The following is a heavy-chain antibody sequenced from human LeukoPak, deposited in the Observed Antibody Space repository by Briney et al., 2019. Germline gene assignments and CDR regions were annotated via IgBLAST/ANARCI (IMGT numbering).Heavy chain of an antibody. Sequence: SETLSLTCTVSGGSISSYYWSWIRQPPGKGLERIGYIYYSGSTNYNPSLKSRVTISVDTSENQFSLKLSSVTAADTAVYYCARGRRDFWSAIPSAWFDPWGQGTLVTVSS. D-gene: IGHD3-3*01. V-gene: IGHV4-59*01. CDR3: ARGRRDFWSAIPSAWFDP. J-gene: IGHJ5*02. CDR2: IYYSGST. CDR1: GGSISSYY.